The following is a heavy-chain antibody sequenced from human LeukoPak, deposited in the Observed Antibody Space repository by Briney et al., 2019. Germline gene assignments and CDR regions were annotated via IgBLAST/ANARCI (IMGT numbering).Heavy chain of an antibody. CDR2: IIPIFGTA. CDR3: ARTPARPGNYYYYYYMDV. V-gene: IGHV1-69*13. CDR1: GGTFSSYA. J-gene: IGHJ6*03. Sequence: ASVKVSCKASGGTFSSYAISWVRQAPGQGLEWMGGIIPIFGTANYAQKFQGRVTTTADESTSTAYMELSSLRSGDTAVYYCARTPARPGNYYYYYYMDVWGKGTTVTVSS. D-gene: IGHD6-6*01.